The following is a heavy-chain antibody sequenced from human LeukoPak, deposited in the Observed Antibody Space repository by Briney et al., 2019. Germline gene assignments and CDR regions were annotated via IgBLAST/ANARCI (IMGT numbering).Heavy chain of an antibody. Sequence: SVKVSCKASGYTFTSYYMHWVRQAPGQGLEWMGGIIPIFGTANYAQKFQGRVTITADESTSTAYMELSSLRSEDTAVYYCARGTDIVVVPAAEYYYYYMDVWGKGTTVTVSS. CDR3: ARGTDIVVVPAAEYYYYYMDV. D-gene: IGHD2-2*01. CDR2: IIPIFGTA. J-gene: IGHJ6*03. V-gene: IGHV1-69*13. CDR1: GYTFTSYY.